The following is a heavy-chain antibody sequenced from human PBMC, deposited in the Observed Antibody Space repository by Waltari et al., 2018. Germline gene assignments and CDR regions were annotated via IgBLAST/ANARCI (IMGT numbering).Heavy chain of an antibody. V-gene: IGHV1-18*01. D-gene: IGHD2-2*02. Sequence: QVQLVQSGGEMKEPGDSVKVSCKASGYTFTSRGINWVQQAPGQGLEWMGWINTQNGSTNYAQNLQGRVTMTADTSTTTAYMELRSLKSDDTAIYYCARTCISAACYMIYWGQGTLVTVSA. CDR1: GYTFTSRG. CDR2: INTQNGST. J-gene: IGHJ4*02. CDR3: ARTCISAACYMIY.